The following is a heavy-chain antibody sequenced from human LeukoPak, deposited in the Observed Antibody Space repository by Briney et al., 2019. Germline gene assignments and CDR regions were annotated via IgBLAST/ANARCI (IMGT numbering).Heavy chain of an antibody. CDR2: ISNNGGDT. Sequence: GGSLRLSCSVSGFTFSSYVMHWVRQAPGKGLESVSGISNNGGDTYYADSVKGRFTIARDNSENTLYLQMSSLRPEDTAVYYCMNPNHYGSGRWGQGTLVTVSS. CDR3: MNPNHYGSGR. D-gene: IGHD3-10*01. V-gene: IGHV3-64D*06. CDR1: GFTFSSYV. J-gene: IGHJ4*02.